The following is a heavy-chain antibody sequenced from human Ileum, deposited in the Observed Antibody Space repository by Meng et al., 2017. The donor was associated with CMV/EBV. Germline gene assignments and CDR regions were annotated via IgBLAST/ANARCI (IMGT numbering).Heavy chain of an antibody. J-gene: IGHJ4*02. CDR3: AREENTVNQFEY. D-gene: IGHD4-17*01. Sequence: VDLTVPGPGLVKPSEALSLTCSVSGGSISTYSWAWVRRPAGKALEWIGRINAGGSTNDNPSLKSRVTMSVDTSKNQFSLKVTSVTAADTAVYYCAREENTVNQFEYWGQGTLVTVSS. V-gene: IGHV4-4*07. CDR2: INAGGST. CDR1: GGSISTYS.